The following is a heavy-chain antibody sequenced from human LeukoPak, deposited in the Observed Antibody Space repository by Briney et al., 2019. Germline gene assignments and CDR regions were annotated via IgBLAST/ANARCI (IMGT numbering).Heavy chain of an antibody. V-gene: IGHV1-18*01. CDR1: GYTFTSYG. Sequence: ASVKVSCKASGYTFTSYGISWVRQAPGQGLEWMGWISAYNGNTNYAQKLQGRVTMTTDTSTSTAYMELRGLRSDDTAVYYCARHCSSTSCPGPFRYWFDPWGQGTLVTVSS. CDR3: ARHCSSTSCPGPFRYWFDP. CDR2: ISAYNGNT. D-gene: IGHD2-2*01. J-gene: IGHJ5*02.